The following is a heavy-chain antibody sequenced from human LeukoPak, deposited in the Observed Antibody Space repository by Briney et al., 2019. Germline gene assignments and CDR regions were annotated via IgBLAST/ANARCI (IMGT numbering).Heavy chain of an antibody. J-gene: IGHJ4*02. D-gene: IGHD3-9*01. CDR2: ICNDGTTT. CDR1: GFTFKICG. Sequence: PGGSLRLSCAASGFTFKICGMHWVRQAPGKGLEWVGVICNDGTTTFYADAVRGRFTISRDNSKNTLYLQMNSLRAEDTAVYYCVRDRTNFVDYWGQGTLVTVSS. CDR3: VRDRTNFVDY. V-gene: IGHV3-33*01.